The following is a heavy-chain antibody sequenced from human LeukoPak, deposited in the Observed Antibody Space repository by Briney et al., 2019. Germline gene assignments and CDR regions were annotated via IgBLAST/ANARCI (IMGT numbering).Heavy chain of an antibody. Sequence: GGSLRLSCAASGFTFSGYTMNWVRQAPGKGLEWVSAISDSSYSTFYADSVKGRFTVSRDDSQYTLYLQMNSLRAEDTAVYYCAKDYPALGYCTSTTCSFFDYWGQGILVTVSS. CDR1: GFTFSGYT. V-gene: IGHV3-23*01. CDR3: AKDYPALGYCTSTTCSFFDY. D-gene: IGHD2-2*01. CDR2: ISDSSYST. J-gene: IGHJ4*02.